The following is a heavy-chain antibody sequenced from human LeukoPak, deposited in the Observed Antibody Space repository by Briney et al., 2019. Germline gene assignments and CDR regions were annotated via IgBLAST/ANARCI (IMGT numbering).Heavy chain of an antibody. V-gene: IGHV3-23*01. CDR2: VSGSSGLT. CDR3: AKSTTYYNDAFDF. CDR1: GFTFSNYA. J-gene: IGHJ3*01. Sequence: PPGGSLRLSCAASGFTFSNYAMSWVRQAPGKGLEWVSAVSGSSGLTYYADSAEGRFTISRDNSKNTLSLQMNNLRAEDTAVYYCAKSTTYYNDAFDFWGQGTMVTVSS. D-gene: IGHD2-2*01.